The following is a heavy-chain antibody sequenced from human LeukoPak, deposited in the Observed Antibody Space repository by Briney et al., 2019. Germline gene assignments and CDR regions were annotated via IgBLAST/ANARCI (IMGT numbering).Heavy chain of an antibody. CDR2: IYYSGST. V-gene: IGHV4-39*07. Sequence: SETLSLTCTVSGGSISSSSYYWGWIRQPPGKGLEWIGSIYYSGSTYYNPSLKSRVTISLDTSKNQLSLRLSSVTAADTAVYYCARAKAAAGSRLVWFDPWGQGTLVTVSS. J-gene: IGHJ5*02. D-gene: IGHD6-13*01. CDR3: ARAKAAAGSRLVWFDP. CDR1: GGSISSSSYY.